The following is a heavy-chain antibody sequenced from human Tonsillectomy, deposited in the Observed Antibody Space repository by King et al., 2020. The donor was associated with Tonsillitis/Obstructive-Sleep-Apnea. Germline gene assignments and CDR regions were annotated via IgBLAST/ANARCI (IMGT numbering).Heavy chain of an antibody. Sequence: QLQESGPGLVKPSETLSLTCTVSGGSISNYYWSWIRQPPGKGLEWIGYIYYSGNTNYNPSLKSRVTISVDTSKNQFSLKLSSVTAADTAVYYCAGLLVPRPGVTTSGTNYFDYWGQGTLVTVSS. CDR1: GGSISNYY. D-gene: IGHD6-13*01. J-gene: IGHJ4*02. V-gene: IGHV4-59*08. CDR3: AGLLVPRPGVTTSGTNYFDY. CDR2: IYYSGNT.